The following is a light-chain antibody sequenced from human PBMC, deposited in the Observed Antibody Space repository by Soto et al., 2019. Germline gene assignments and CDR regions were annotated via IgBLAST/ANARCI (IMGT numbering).Light chain of an antibody. CDR3: MQGTHWPYT. Sequence: DVVMTQSPLSLPVTLGQPASISCRSSQSPACSNGNTYLSWFQQRPGHSPRRLIYRVSNRDSGVPDRFSGSGSGTDFTLTISRVEAEDVGLYYCMQGTHWPYTFGQGTRLEIK. CDR2: RVS. J-gene: IGKJ2*01. V-gene: IGKV2-30*01. CDR1: QSPACSNGNTY.